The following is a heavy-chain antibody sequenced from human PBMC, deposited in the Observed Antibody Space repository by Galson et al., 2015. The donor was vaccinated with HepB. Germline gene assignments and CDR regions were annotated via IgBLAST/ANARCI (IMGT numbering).Heavy chain of an antibody. V-gene: IGHV1-3*01. Sequence: SVKVSCKASGYTFTSYAMHWVRQAPGQRLEWMGWINAGNGNTKYSQKFQGRVTITRDTTASTAYMELSSLRSEDTAVYYCARVIAAAGGDYYYYGMDVWGQGTTVTVSS. CDR3: ARVIAAAGGDYYYYGMDV. CDR1: GYTFTSYA. CDR2: INAGNGNT. J-gene: IGHJ6*02. D-gene: IGHD6-13*01.